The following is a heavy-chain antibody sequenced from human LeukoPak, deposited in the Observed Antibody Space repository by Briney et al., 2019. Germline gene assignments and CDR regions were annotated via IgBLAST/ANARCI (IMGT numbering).Heavy chain of an antibody. Sequence: ASVKVSCKVSGYTLTELSMHWVRQAPGKGLEWMGGFDPEDGETIYAQKFQGRVTMTEDTSTDTAYMELSSLRSEDTAVYYCARGVTMVRGVMGAIDYWGQGTLVTVSS. CDR2: FDPEDGET. CDR1: GYTLTELS. J-gene: IGHJ4*02. CDR3: ARGVTMVRGVMGAIDY. D-gene: IGHD3-10*01. V-gene: IGHV1-24*01.